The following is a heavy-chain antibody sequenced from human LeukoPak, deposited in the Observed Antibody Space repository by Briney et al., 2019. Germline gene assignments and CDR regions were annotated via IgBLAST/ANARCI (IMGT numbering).Heavy chain of an antibody. CDR1: GFTFSSYA. CDR3: AGGLSDYYYTVGH. D-gene: IGHD3-22*01. Sequence: GGSLRLSCAASGFTFSSYAMNWVRQAPGRGLEWVSVLSGSGGSTYYADSVKGRFTISRDNARNTLYLQMNSLRDEDTAVYYCAGGLSDYYYTVGHWGQGTLVTVSS. J-gene: IGHJ4*02. CDR2: LSGSGGST. V-gene: IGHV3-23*01.